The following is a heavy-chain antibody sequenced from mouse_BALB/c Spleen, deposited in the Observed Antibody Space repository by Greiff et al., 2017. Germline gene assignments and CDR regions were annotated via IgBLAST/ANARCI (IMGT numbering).Heavy chain of an antibody. CDR3: ARVGGTGTGDY. CDR2: ISSGSSTI. CDR1: GFTFSSFG. D-gene: IGHD4-1*01. Sequence: EVQRVESGGGLVQPGGSRKLSCAASGFTFSSFGMHWVRQAPERGLEWVAYISSGSSTIYYADTVKGRFTISRDNPKNTLFLQMASLRSEDTAMYYCARVGGTGTGDYWGQGTTLTVSS. V-gene: IGHV5-17*02. J-gene: IGHJ2*01.